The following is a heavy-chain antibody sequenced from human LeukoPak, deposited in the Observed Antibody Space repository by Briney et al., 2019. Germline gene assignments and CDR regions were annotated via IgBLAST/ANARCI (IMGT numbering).Heavy chain of an antibody. V-gene: IGHV3-7*01. D-gene: IGHD1-1*01. J-gene: IGHJ6*02. CDR2: IKEDGSEK. Sequence: GGSLRLSCAASGLTFSESWMSWVRQAPGQGLDWVAAIKEDGSEKDYVDSVKGRFTISRDNAKNSLYLQMNNLRAEDTAVYYCATYTNWVAGDVWGQGTSVSVSS. CDR1: GLTFSESW. CDR3: ATYTNWVAGDV.